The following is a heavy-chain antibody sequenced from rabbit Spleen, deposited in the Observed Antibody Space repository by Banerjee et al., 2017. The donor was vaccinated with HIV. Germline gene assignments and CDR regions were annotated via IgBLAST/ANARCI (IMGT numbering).Heavy chain of an antibody. D-gene: IGHD1-1*01. CDR1: GFTISRYY. Sequence: QEQLVESGGGLVTPGGTLTLTCTASGFTISRYYMCWVRQAPGKGLEWIACIYTGSSGSTYYASWVNGRFTVSKTSSTTVTLQMTSLTAADTATYFCARDETSNSIVYFKLWGPGTLVTVS. J-gene: IGHJ4*01. CDR2: IYTGSSGST. V-gene: IGHV1S45*01. CDR3: ARDETSNSIVYFKL.